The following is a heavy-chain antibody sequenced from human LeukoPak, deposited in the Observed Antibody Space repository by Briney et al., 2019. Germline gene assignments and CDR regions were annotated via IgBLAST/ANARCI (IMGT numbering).Heavy chain of an antibody. CDR1: GYTFTSYY. CDR3: ARESYDILTGYWGFGY. CDR2: INPSGGST. V-gene: IGHV1-46*01. J-gene: IGHJ4*02. Sequence: ASVKVSCKASGYTFTSYYMHWVRQAPGQGLEWMGIINPSGGSTSYAQKFQGRVTMTRDTSTSTVYMELSSLRSEDTAVYYCARESYDILTGYWGFGYWGQGTLVNVSS. D-gene: IGHD3-9*01.